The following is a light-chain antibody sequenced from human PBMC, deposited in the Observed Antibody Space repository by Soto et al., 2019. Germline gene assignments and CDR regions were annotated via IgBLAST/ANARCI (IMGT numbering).Light chain of an antibody. CDR2: GIS. J-gene: IGLJ1*01. CDR1: SGDVGGYNY. Sequence: QSVLTQPASVYGSPGQSITISCTGTSGDVGGYNYVSWYQQHPGKAPKLVIHGISNRPSGISERFSGSRSGNTASLTISGLQPEDEADYFCSSYSNTATPCVFGTGTKVTVL. CDR3: SSYSNTATPCV. V-gene: IGLV2-14*01.